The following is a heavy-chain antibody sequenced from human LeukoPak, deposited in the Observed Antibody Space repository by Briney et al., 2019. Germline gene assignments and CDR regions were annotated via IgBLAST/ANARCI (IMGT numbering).Heavy chain of an antibody. Sequence: HPGGSLRLSCAASGFTVSSTYMSWVRQAPGQGLEWVSLIYNSGTTFYADSVQGRFTISRDNSENTLYLQMNSLRAEDTAIYYCARDSSSFPNYFDFWGQGTLVTVSS. CDR1: GFTVSSTY. CDR3: ARDSSSFPNYFDF. D-gene: IGHD3-10*01. J-gene: IGHJ4*02. CDR2: IYNSGTT. V-gene: IGHV3-53*01.